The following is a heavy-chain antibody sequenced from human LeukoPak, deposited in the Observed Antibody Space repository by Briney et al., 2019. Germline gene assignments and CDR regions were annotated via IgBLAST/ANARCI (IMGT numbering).Heavy chain of an antibody. CDR3: ARNSMVRGVT. CDR1: GFTVDDYA. J-gene: IGHJ4*02. D-gene: IGHD3-10*01. CDR2: ITWNSDTI. Sequence: PGRSLRLSCAASGFTVDDYAMHWVRQAPGKGLEWISGITWNSDTIGYADSVKGRFTISRDNAKNSLYLQMNSLRAEDTAVYYCARNSMVRGVTWGQGTLVTVSS. V-gene: IGHV3-9*01.